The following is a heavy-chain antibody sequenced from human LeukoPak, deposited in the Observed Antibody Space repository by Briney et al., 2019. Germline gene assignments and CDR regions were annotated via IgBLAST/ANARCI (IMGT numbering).Heavy chain of an antibody. D-gene: IGHD3-16*01. V-gene: IGHV3-48*03. CDR1: GFTFSSYE. J-gene: IGHJ4*02. Sequence: GGSLRLSCAASGFTFSSYEMNWVRQAPGKGLEWVSYISSSGSTIYYADSVKGRFTTSRDNAKNSLYLQMNSLRAEDTAVYYCARDGGEGLRLGDPSPRGYFDYWGQGTLVTVSS. CDR2: ISSSGSTI. CDR3: ARDGGEGLRLGDPSPRGYFDY.